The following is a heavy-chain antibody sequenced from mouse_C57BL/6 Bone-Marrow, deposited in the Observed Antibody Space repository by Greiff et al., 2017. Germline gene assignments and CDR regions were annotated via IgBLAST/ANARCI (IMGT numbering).Heavy chain of an antibody. V-gene: IGHV1-69*01. CDR2: IDPSDSYT. J-gene: IGHJ3*01. Sequence: QVQLQQPGAELVMPGASVKLSCKASGYTFTSYWMHWVKQRPGQGLEWIGEIDPSDSYTNYNQKFKGKSTLTVDKSSSTAYMQLSSLTSEDSAVYYCARGWDCALWFAYWGQGTLVTVSA. D-gene: IGHD4-1*01. CDR3: ARGWDCALWFAY. CDR1: GYTFTSYW.